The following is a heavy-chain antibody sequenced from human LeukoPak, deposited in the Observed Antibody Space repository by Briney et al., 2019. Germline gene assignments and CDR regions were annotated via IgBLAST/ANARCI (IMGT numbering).Heavy chain of an antibody. D-gene: IGHD6-13*01. J-gene: IGHJ4*02. Sequence: GGSLRLSCAASGFTFSSYSMNWVRQAPGKGLKWVSSITSSSLNIYYADSVKGRFTISRDNAKNSLYLQMNSLRAEDTAVYYCARGGGSSWYNFDYWGQGTLVTVSS. CDR3: ARGGGSSWYNFDY. V-gene: IGHV3-21*01. CDR1: GFTFSSYS. CDR2: ITSSSLNI.